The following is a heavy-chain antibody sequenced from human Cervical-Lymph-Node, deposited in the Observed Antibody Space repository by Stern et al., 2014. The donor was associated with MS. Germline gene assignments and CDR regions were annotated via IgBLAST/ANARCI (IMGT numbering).Heavy chain of an antibody. D-gene: IGHD6-13*01. CDR2: IKSKTDGGTT. J-gene: IGHJ4*02. CDR3: TTDSSSSPSESYFDY. V-gene: IGHV3-15*01. Sequence: EVQLVQSGGGLVKPGGSLRLSCAASGFTFSNAWMSWVRQAPGKGLEWVGRIKSKTDGGTTDYAAPVKGRFTISRDDSKNTLYLQMNSLKTEDTAVYYCTTDSSSSPSESYFDYWGQGTLVTVSS. CDR1: GFTFSNAW.